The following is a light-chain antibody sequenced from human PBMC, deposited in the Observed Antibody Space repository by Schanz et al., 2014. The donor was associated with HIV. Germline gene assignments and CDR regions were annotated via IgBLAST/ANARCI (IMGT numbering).Light chain of an antibody. CDR2: KAS. J-gene: IGKJ2*01. CDR3: QHYSSYSHT. Sequence: DIQMTQSPSTLSASVGDRVTITCRASQSVSGYLAWYQQRPGKAPKLLIYKASSLEPGVPSRFSGSGSGTEFTLTISSLQPDDFATYYCQHYSSYSHTFGQGTRLDIK. V-gene: IGKV1-5*03. CDR1: QSVSGY.